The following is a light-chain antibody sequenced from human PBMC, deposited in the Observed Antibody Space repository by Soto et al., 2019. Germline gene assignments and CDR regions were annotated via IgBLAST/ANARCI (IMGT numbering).Light chain of an antibody. Sequence: QSALTQPASVSGSPGQSITISCTGTSSDVGGYKFVSWYQQHPGKAPKLMIYDVSNRPSGVSNRFSGSKSGNTASLTISGLQAEDEADYYCSSYTSSSTPVVFGGGTHLTVL. J-gene: IGLJ2*01. CDR1: SSDVGGYKF. V-gene: IGLV2-14*03. CDR3: SSYTSSSTPVV. CDR2: DVS.